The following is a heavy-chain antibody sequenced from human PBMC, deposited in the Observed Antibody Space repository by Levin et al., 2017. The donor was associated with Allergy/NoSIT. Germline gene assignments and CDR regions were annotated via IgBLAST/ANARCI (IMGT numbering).Heavy chain of an antibody. CDR1: GYTLPELS. CDR3: VPRRGWGHFDY. CDR2: FDPEVGET. Sequence: ASVKVSCKVSGYTLPELSMHWVRQTPEKGLEWMGGFDPEVGETIYAQKFQARLTMTEDISTDTAYMELTSLRSDDTGVYYCVPRRGWGHFDYWGQGTLVTVSS. V-gene: IGHV1-24*01. D-gene: IGHD7-27*01. J-gene: IGHJ4*02.